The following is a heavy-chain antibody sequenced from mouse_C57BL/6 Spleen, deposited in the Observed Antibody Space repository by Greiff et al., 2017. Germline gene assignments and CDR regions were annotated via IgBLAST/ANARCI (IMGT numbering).Heavy chain of an antibody. D-gene: IGHD1-1*01. CDR3: AREGGTTVVATDY. CDR2: ISDGGSYT. J-gene: IGHJ2*01. Sequence: EVKVVESGGGLVKPGGSLKLSCAASGFTFSSYAMSWVRQTPEKRLEWVATISDGGSYTYYPDNVKGRFTISRDNAKNNLYLQMSHLKSEDTAMYYCAREGGTTVVATDYWGQGTTLTVSS. CDR1: GFTFSSYA. V-gene: IGHV5-4*01.